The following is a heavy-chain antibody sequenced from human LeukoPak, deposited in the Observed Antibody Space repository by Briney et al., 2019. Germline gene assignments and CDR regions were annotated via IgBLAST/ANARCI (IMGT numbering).Heavy chain of an antibody. V-gene: IGHV4-4*07. D-gene: IGHD3-10*01. CDR3: AKDAPYYYGSGSYEGWFDP. CDR2: IYASGST. CDR1: GGSISSYY. J-gene: IGHJ5*02. Sequence: PSETLSLTCTVSGGSISSYYWSWIRQPAGKGLEWIGRIYASGSTNYNPSLKSRVTMSVDTSKNQFSLKPSSVTAADTAVYYCAKDAPYYYGSGSYEGWFDPWGQGTLVTVSS.